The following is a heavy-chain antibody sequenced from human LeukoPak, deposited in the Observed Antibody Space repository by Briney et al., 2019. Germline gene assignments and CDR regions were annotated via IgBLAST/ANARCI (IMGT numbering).Heavy chain of an antibody. V-gene: IGHV3-48*01. CDR1: GFTFGSYS. Sequence: GGSLRLSCAASGFTFGSYSMNWVRQAPGKGLEWVSYISSSSSTIYYADSVKGRFTISRDNAKNSLYLQMNSLRAEDTAVYYCAKEGDYGYFDYWGQGTLVTVSS. CDR2: ISSSSSTI. CDR3: AKEGDYGYFDY. J-gene: IGHJ4*02. D-gene: IGHD4-17*01.